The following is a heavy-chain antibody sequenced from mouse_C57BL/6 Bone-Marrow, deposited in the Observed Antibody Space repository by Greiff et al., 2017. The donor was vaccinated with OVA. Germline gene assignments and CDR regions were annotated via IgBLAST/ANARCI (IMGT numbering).Heavy chain of an antibody. V-gene: IGHV1-4*01. D-gene: IGHD1-1*01. Sequence: QVQLQQSGAELARPGASVKMSCKASGYTFTSYTMHWVKQRPGQGLEWIGYINPSSGYTKYNQKFKDKATLTADKSSSTAYMQLSSLTSEDSAVYYCARSATVVAGDWYFDVWGTGTTVTVSS. J-gene: IGHJ1*03. CDR3: ARSATVVAGDWYFDV. CDR1: GYTFTSYT. CDR2: INPSSGYT.